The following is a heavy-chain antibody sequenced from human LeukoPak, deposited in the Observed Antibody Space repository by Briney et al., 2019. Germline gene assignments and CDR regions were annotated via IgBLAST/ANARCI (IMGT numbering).Heavy chain of an antibody. D-gene: IGHD2-8*02. V-gene: IGHV3-72*01. CDR1: GFTFSDHY. J-gene: IGHJ4*02. CDR3: IRVVSDSTGHHFFGN. Sequence: GGSLRLSCAASGFTFSDHYMDWVRQAPGKGLEWVGRIRNKAKSYYTLYAASVQGRFTISRDDSKSSLYLQMTSLKSEDTAVYYCIRVVSDSTGHHFFGNWGQGTLVTVSS. CDR2: IRNKAKSYYT.